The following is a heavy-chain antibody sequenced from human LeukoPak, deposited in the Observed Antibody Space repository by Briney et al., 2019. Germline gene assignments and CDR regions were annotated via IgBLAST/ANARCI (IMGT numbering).Heavy chain of an antibody. CDR3: AVGYSGYDLDY. V-gene: IGHV1-69*04. CDR1: GGTFSSYA. J-gene: IGHJ4*02. Sequence: EASVKVSCKASGGTFSSYAINWVRQAPGQGLEWMGRIIPILGIANYAQKFQGRVTMTRNTSISTAYMELSSLRSEDTAVYYCAVGYSGYDLDYWGQGTLVTVSP. D-gene: IGHD5-12*01. CDR2: IIPILGIA.